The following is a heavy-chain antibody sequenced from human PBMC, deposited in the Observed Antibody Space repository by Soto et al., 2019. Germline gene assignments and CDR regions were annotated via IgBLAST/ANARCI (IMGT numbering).Heavy chain of an antibody. V-gene: IGHV3-23*01. D-gene: IGHD4-4*01. CDR3: AKDPLGFDYSNYFDY. Sequence: GGSLRLSCAASGFTFSSYAMSWVRQAPGKGLEWVSAISGSGGSTYYADSVKGRFTISRDNSKNTLYLQMNSLRAEDTAVYYCAKDPLGFDYSNYFDYWGQGTLVTVSS. CDR2: ISGSGGST. CDR1: GFTFSSYA. J-gene: IGHJ4*02.